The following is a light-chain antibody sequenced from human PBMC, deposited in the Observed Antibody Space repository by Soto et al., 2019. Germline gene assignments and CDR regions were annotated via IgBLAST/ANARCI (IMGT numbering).Light chain of an antibody. Sequence: DIQMTQSPSTLTASVGDRVSITCRASQSIGGWMAWYQQKPGKAPNLLIYQASNLESGVPSRFSASGSGTEFTLVISNLQPDDFATYHCQQYNNGWTFGQGTKVDIK. CDR3: QQYNNGWT. CDR2: QAS. V-gene: IGKV1-5*03. J-gene: IGKJ1*01. CDR1: QSIGGW.